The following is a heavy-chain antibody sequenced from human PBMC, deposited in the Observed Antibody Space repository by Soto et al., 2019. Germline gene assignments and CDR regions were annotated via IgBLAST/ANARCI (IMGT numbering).Heavy chain of an antibody. Sequence: SETLSLTCTVSGGSISSYYWSWIRQPPGKGLEWIGYIYYSGSTNYNPSLKSRVTISVDTSKNQFSLKLSSVTAADTAVYYCARSSSWYSTVWFDPWGQGTLVTSPQ. CDR1: GGSISSYY. CDR3: ARSSSWYSTVWFDP. J-gene: IGHJ5*02. D-gene: IGHD6-13*01. CDR2: IYYSGST. V-gene: IGHV4-59*08.